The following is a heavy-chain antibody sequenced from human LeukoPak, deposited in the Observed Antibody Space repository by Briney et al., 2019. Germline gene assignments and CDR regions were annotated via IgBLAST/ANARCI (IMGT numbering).Heavy chain of an antibody. J-gene: IGHJ4*02. CDR3: ARVGYSYGYPYFDY. CDR1: GLTXXXYD. CDR2: IGTAGDT. V-gene: IGHV3-13*01. Sequence: RXSXXXXGLTXXXYDMHWVRQATGKGLEWVSAIGTAGDTYYPGSVKGRFTISRENAKNSLYLQMNSLRAGDTAVYYCARVGYSYGYPYFDYWGQGTLVTVSS. D-gene: IGHD5-18*01.